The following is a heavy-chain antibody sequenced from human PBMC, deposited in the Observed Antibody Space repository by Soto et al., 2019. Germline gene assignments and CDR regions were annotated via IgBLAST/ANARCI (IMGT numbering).Heavy chain of an antibody. CDR1: GGTFGIYA. Sequence: QLVQSGAEVKKPGSSVKVSCKASGGTFGIYAITWVRQAPGQGLEWMGGIIAFSDIVNYTQKLQGRVTITADESTNTAYMDLSSLRSEDTAIYYCARSLYSSSWYHSGNSYYYYGMDVWGQGTTVTVSS. CDR3: ARSLYSSSWYHSGNSYYYYGMDV. J-gene: IGHJ6*02. CDR2: IIAFSDIV. V-gene: IGHV1-69*01. D-gene: IGHD6-13*01.